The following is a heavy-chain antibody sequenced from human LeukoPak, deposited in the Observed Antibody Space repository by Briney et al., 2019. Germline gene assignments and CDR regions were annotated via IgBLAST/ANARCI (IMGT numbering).Heavy chain of an antibody. CDR2: ISAYNGNT. Sequence: ASLKVSCKASGYTFTSYGISWVRQAPGQGLEWMEWISAYNGNTNYAQKLQGRVTMTTDTSTSTAYMELRSLRSDDTAVYYCARGKMVRGAGDWFDPWGQGTLVTVSS. CDR3: ARGKMVRGAGDWFDP. CDR1: GYTFTSYG. J-gene: IGHJ5*02. D-gene: IGHD3-10*01. V-gene: IGHV1-18*01.